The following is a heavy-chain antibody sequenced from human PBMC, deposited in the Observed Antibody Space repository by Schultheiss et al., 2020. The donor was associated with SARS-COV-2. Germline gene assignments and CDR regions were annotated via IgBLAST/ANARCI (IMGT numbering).Heavy chain of an antibody. J-gene: IGHJ4*02. D-gene: IGHD3-16*01. Sequence: GSLRLSCTVSGGSISSYYWSWIRQPPGKGLEWIGYIYYSGSTNYNPSLKSRVTISVDTSKNQFSLKLSSVTAADTAVYYCARDKNWAFDYWGQGILVTVSS. CDR3: ARDKNWAFDY. CDR2: IYYSGST. CDR1: GGSISSYY. V-gene: IGHV4-59*01.